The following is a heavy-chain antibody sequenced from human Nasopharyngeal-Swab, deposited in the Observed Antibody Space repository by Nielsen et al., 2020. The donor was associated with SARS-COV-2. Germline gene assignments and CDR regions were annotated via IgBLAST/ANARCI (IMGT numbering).Heavy chain of an antibody. J-gene: IGHJ4*02. CDR3: VRDTPAMFAY. CDR2: ISSTGDYI. V-gene: IGHV3-21*01. Sequence: RQSPGKGLEWVSGISSTGDYIHYAASVEGRFTISRDNAKTSLYLQMNSLRAEDSAVYYCVRDTPAMFAYWGQGTLVTVSS.